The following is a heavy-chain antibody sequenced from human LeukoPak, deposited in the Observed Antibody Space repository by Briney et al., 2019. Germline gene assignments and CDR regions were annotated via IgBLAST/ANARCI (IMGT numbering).Heavy chain of an antibody. J-gene: IGHJ4*02. V-gene: IGHV4-30-2*01. Sequence: PSETLSLTCAVSGGSISSGGYSWSWIRQPPGKGLEWIGYIYHSGSTYYNPSLKSRVTISVDRSKNQFSLKLSFVTAADTAVYYCARGYYYDSSGYPSGYFDYWGQGTLVTVSS. CDR1: GGSISSGGYS. CDR2: IYHSGST. D-gene: IGHD3-22*01. CDR3: ARGYYYDSSGYPSGYFDY.